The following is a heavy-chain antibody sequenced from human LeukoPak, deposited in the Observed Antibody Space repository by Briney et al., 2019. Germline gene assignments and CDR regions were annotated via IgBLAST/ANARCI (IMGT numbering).Heavy chain of an antibody. CDR1: GFTFSSYW. D-gene: IGHD7-27*01. J-gene: IGHJ4*02. V-gene: IGHV3-7*01. CDR2: IKQDGSEK. CDR3: ARDDNWGWGH. Sequence: PGGSLRLSCEASGFTFSSYWMSWVRQAPGKGPEWLANIKQDGSEKYYVDSVKGRFPISRDNAKNSLYLQMNSLRDEDTAVYYCARDDNWGWGHWGQGTLVSVSS.